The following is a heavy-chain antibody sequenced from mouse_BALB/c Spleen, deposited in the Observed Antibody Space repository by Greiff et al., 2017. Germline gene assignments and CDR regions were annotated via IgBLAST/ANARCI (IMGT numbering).Heavy chain of an antibody. CDR2: INTYTGEP. CDR1: GYTFTNYG. V-gene: IGHV9-3-1*01. J-gene: IGHJ4*01. CDR3: ARSYRYDGGYYAMDY. D-gene: IGHD2-14*01. Sequence: VQRVESGPELKKPGETVKISCKASGYTFTNYGMNWVKQAPGKGLKWMGWINTYTGEPTYADDFKGRFAFSLETSASTAYLQINNLKNEDTATYFCARSYRYDGGYYAMDYWGQGTSVTVSS.